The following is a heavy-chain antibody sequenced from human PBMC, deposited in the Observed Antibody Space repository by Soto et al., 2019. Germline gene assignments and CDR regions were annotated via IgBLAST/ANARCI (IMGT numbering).Heavy chain of an antibody. J-gene: IGHJ6*02. CDR1: GGSISSYY. V-gene: IGHV4-59*01. CDR3: ARGDFDFWDINYYYYGMDV. CDR2: IYYSGST. D-gene: IGHD3-3*01. Sequence: SVTLSLTCTVSGGSISSYYWSWIRQPPGKGLEWIGYIYYSGSTNYNPSLKSRVTISVDTSKNQFSLKLSSVTAADTAVYYCARGDFDFWDINYYYYGMDVWGQGTTVTVSS.